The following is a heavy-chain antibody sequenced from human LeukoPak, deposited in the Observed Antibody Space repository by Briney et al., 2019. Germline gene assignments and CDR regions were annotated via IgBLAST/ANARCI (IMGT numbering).Heavy chain of an antibody. CDR2: ISYDGINE. CDR1: GFTFRNYG. CDR3: ATGRVDYGDYGVVKH. D-gene: IGHD4-17*01. Sequence: GGSQRLSCEVSGFTFRNYGMNWVRQAPGKGLEWVAVISYDGINEYYVDSVKGRFTISRDNSKNSLYLQMESLTIEDTAVYYCATGRVDYGDYGVVKHWGQGTLVTVSS. J-gene: IGHJ1*01. V-gene: IGHV3-30*03.